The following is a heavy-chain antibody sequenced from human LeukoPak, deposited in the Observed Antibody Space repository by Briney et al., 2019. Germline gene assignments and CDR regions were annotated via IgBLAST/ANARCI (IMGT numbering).Heavy chain of an antibody. CDR3: ARDSPRSSGWYLDY. CDR1: GFTFNTYA. CDR2: ISASSANT. J-gene: IGHJ4*02. D-gene: IGHD6-19*01. Sequence: PGGSLRLSCVASGFTFNTYAMNWVRQAPGKGLEWVSDISASSANTHYADSVKGRFTTSRDNSKNTLYLQMNSLRAEDTAVYYCARDSPRSSGWYLDYWGQGTLVTVSS. V-gene: IGHV3-23*01.